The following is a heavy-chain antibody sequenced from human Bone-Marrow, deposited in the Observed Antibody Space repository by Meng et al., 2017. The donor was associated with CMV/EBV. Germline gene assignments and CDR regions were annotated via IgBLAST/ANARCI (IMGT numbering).Heavy chain of an antibody. Sequence: ASVKVSCKASGYTFTSYDINWVRQATGQGLEWMGWISVDNGNTNYARRFQGRVAMTTDTSTTTAYMELRSLRSDDTAVYYCARGENSYSGSEYFHLWGQGSLVTVSS. CDR1: GYTFTSYD. D-gene: IGHD2-21*02. J-gene: IGHJ1*01. CDR2: ISVDNGNT. V-gene: IGHV1-18*01. CDR3: ARGENSYSGSEYFHL.